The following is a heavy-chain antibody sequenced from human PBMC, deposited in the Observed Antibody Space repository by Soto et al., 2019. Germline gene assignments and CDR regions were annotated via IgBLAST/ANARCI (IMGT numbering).Heavy chain of an antibody. CDR3: TRLTGPGGNSQLDY. D-gene: IGHD2-21*02. CDR1: GFTFSGSA. V-gene: IGHV3-73*02. Sequence: EVQLVESGGDLVQPGESLKLSCAASGFTFSGSAMHWVRQASGQGLAWLGRIRNKANSYGTEYGATVQGRFTISRDDSKSTAYLQMNSLNTEDTAVYFCTRLTGPGGNSQLDYSGQGTLVTVSS. J-gene: IGHJ4*02. CDR2: IRNKANSYGT.